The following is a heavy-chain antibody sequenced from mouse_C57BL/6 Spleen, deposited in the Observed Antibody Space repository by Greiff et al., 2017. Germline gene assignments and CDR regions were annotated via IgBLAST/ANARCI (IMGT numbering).Heavy chain of an antibody. D-gene: IGHD1-1*01. CDR3: AREYNGSSPAWFAY. J-gene: IGHJ3*01. CDR2: FDPNSGGT. V-gene: IGHV1-72*01. CDR1: GYTFTSYW. Sequence: QVQLQQPGAELVKPGASVKLSCKASGYTFTSYWMHWVKQRPGRGLEWIGRFDPNSGGTKYNEKFKSKATLTVDKPSSTAYMQLSILTSEDSAVYYGAREYNGSSPAWFAYWGQGTLVTGSA.